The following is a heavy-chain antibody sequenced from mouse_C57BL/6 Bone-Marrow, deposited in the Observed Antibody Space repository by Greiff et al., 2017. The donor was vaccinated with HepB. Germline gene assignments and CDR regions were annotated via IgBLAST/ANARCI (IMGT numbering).Heavy chain of an antibody. CDR2: IDPETGGT. D-gene: IGHD2-12*01. CDR1: GYTFTDYE. CDR3: TRDSYYYAMDY. V-gene: IGHV1-15*01. J-gene: IGHJ4*01. Sequence: QVQLKESGAELVRPGASVTLSCKASGYTFTDYEMHWVKQTPVHGLEWTGAIDPETGGTAYNQKFKGKAILTADKSSSTAYMELRSLTSEDSAVYYCTRDSYYYAMDYWGQGTSVTVSS.